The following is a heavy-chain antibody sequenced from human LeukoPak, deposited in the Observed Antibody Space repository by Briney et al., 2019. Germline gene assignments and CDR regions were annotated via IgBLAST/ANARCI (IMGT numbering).Heavy chain of an antibody. D-gene: IGHD3-22*01. Sequence: PGGSLRLSCAASGHTFTDFAMNWGRQAPGKGLEWVSGIGGGGTNTDYADSVKGRFTISRDNSKNTLTLQMSSLRADDTAVYFCAKDARGYHRPIDHWGQGILVTVSS. J-gene: IGHJ4*02. CDR3: AKDARGYHRPIDH. CDR1: GHTFTDFA. V-gene: IGHV3-23*01. CDR2: IGGGGTNT.